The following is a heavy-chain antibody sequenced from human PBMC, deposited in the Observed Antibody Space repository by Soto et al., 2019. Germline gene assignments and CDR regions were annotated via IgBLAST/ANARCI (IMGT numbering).Heavy chain of an antibody. Sequence: PGESLKISCKGSGYSFTTYWIAWLRQMPGKGLECMGIIYPSDSDTRYSPSFQGQVTISADKSISTAYLQWSSLKASDTAMYYRARLPPYSYGSGREYYYYGMDVWGQGTTVTVSS. V-gene: IGHV5-51*01. CDR3: ARLPPYSYGSGREYYYYGMDV. CDR2: IYPSDSDT. J-gene: IGHJ6*02. D-gene: IGHD3-10*01. CDR1: GYSFTTYW.